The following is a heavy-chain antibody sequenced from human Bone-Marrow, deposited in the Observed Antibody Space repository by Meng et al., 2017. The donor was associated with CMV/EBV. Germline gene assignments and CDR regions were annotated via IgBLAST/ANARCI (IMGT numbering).Heavy chain of an antibody. Sequence: GGSLRLSCAASGFTFSSYSMNWVRQAPGKGLEWVSYISSSSSTIYYADSVKGRFTISRDNAKNSLYLQMNSLRGEDTAVYYCARNAGDDSSGYYYRVSDGMDVWGQATTVAFSS. CDR2: ISSSSSTI. D-gene: IGHD3-22*01. CDR1: GFTFSSYS. J-gene: IGHJ6*01. CDR3: ARNAGDDSSGYYYRVSDGMDV. V-gene: IGHV3-48*04.